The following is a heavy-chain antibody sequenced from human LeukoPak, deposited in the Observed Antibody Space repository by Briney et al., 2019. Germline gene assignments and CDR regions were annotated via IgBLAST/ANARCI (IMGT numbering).Heavy chain of an antibody. V-gene: IGHV4-59*08. CDR1: GVSISSYY. J-gene: IGHJ4*02. CDR3: ARGRGWELRPFDY. Sequence: SETLSLTCTVSGVSISSYYWNWIRQPPGKGLEWIGYIYYSGSTNYNPSLKSRVTISVDTSKNQFSLKLSSVTAADTAVYYCARGRGWELRPFDYWGQGTLVTVSS. CDR2: IYYSGST. D-gene: IGHD1-26*01.